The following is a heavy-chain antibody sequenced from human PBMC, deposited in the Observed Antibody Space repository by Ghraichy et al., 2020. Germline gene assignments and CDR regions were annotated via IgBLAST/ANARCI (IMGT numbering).Heavy chain of an antibody. Sequence: SLNISCAASGFTFSSYGVHWVRQAPGKGLEWVAVIWFDGSKKLYADSVKGRFTISRDNSKSTLYLQMNSLRAEDTALYYCAREIIPAAPTPFYYYGMDVWGQGTAVTVSS. J-gene: IGHJ6*02. V-gene: IGHV3-33*01. CDR2: IWFDGSKK. D-gene: IGHD2-2*01. CDR1: GFTFSSYG. CDR3: AREIIPAAPTPFYYYGMDV.